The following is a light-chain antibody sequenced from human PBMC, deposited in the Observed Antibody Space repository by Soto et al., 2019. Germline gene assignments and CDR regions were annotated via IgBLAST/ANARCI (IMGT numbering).Light chain of an antibody. J-gene: IGKJ2*01. CDR1: QSISSC. CDR2: AAY. Sequence: DIQMTQSPSSLSASVGDRVTITCRASQSISSCLTCYQQKPGKAPKLLIYAAYSLQSGVPSMFSGSAPGTDSPLTISILQPEDSPTYCYHHSYLTPFTFGQGTKLEIK. V-gene: IGKV1-39*01. CDR3: HHSYLTPFT.